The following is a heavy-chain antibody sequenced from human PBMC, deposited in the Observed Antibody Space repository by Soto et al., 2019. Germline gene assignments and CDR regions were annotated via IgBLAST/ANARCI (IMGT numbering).Heavy chain of an antibody. CDR3: AHAYGGRSLY. CDR2: IYWDDSK. D-gene: IGHD1-26*01. CDR1: GFSLTTDRVG. Sequence: QITLKESGPSLVKPTRTLTMTCTFSGFSLTTDRVGVAWIRQPPGGAMEWLAVIYWDDSKTYRPSLESRLTITKDTSKNQVALTMSNRASLDTATYYSAHAYGGRSLYWCQGALVTGPS. J-gene: IGHJ4*02. V-gene: IGHV2-5*02.